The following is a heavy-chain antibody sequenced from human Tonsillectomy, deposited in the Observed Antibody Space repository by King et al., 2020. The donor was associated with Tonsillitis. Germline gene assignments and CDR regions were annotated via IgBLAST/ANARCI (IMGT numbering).Heavy chain of an antibody. CDR2: ISGSGGSA. Sequence: VQLVESGGGLVQPGGSLRLSCAASGFTFSSYAMSWVRQAPGKGLEWVSAISGSGGSAYYADSVKGRFTISRDNSKNTLYLQMNSLRAEDTAVYYCAKRGDSGYDLDSSWYVWFDYWGQGTLVTVSS. J-gene: IGHJ4*02. V-gene: IGHV3-23*04. D-gene: IGHD5-12*01. CDR3: AKRGDSGYDLDSSWYVWFDY. CDR1: GFTFSSYA.